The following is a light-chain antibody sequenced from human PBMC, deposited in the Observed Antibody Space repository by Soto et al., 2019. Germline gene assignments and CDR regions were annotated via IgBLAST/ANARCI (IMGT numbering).Light chain of an antibody. J-gene: IGKJ1*01. CDR1: QSVSIL. CDR3: QQYNNWPPKT. Sequence: MTQSPSTLSASVVYRVTLSCXASQSVSILLAWYQQKPGQAPRLLIHGATTRATGIPARFSGSGSGTEFTLTISSLQSEDFAVYYCQQYNNWPPKTFGQGTKVDI. CDR2: GAT. V-gene: IGKV3-15*01.